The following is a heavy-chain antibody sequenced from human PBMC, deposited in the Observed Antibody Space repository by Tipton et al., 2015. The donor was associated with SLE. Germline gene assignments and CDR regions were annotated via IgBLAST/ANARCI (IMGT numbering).Heavy chain of an antibody. V-gene: IGHV4-59*01. D-gene: IGHD2-2*01. CDR2: IYHGGST. CDR1: GDSISNYY. J-gene: IGHJ5*02. Sequence: TLSLTCTVSGDSISNYYWSWIRQPPGKGLQWIGFIYHGGSTEYNPSLKSRVTISLDTSKNQVSLNLKSVTAADTAVYHCARPLGYCRRGSCYAGTNWLDPWGQGTLVTVSS. CDR3: ARPLGYCRRGSCYAGTNWLDP.